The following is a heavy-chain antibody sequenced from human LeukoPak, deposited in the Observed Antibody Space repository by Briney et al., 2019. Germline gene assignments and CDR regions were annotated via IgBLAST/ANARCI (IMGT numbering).Heavy chain of an antibody. D-gene: IGHD3-10*01. V-gene: IGHV6-1*01. CDR2: TYYMSTWHY. CDR3: ARCLHYYGCLGYFDF. J-gene: IGHJ4*02. CDR1: GDSVSSNSAA. Sequence: SQTPSLTCAISGDSVSSNSAAWTWIRQSPSRGLEWLGRTYYMSTWHYNYAPSVQSRITINPDTSKNQFSLHLNSVTPEDTAVYYCARCLHYYGCLGYFDFWGQGTLVTVSS.